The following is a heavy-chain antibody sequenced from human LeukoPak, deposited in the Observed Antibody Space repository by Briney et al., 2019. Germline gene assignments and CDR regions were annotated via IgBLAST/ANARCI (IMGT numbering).Heavy chain of an antibody. CDR3: ARIGAGSSRDY. CDR1: GFTFSNFA. J-gene: IGHJ4*02. Sequence: YPGGPLRLSCAASGFTFSNFAMTWVRQAPGKGLEWVSSIVGSSSTYYADSLKGRFTISRDNAKNSLYLQMNSLRAEDTAVYYCARIGAGSSRDYWGQGTLVTVSS. CDR2: IVGSSST. D-gene: IGHD6-13*01. V-gene: IGHV3-69-1*01.